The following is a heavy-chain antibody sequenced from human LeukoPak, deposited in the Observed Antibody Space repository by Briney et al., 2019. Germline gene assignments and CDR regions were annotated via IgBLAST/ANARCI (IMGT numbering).Heavy chain of an antibody. J-gene: IGHJ4*02. Sequence: PSETLSLTCTVSGGSISSSSYYWGWIRPPPGKGLEWIGSIYYSVGTYYNPSLKSRGTISVDTSKNQFSLNLSSVTAADTAVYYCARSKHDYGDYPPYYFDYWGQGTLVTVSS. D-gene: IGHD4-17*01. CDR1: GGSISSSSYY. CDR2: IYYSVGT. CDR3: ARSKHDYGDYPPYYFDY. V-gene: IGHV4-39*01.